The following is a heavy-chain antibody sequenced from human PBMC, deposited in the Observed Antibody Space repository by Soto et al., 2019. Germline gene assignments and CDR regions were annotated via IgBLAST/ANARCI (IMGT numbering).Heavy chain of an antibody. J-gene: IGHJ4*02. CDR2: IIPSLGTA. CDR3: ASLDGSREDY. Sequence: QVQLLQSGAEVKKPGSSVKVSCKTSGGTFYSYAVHWVRQAPGQGLEWMGGIIPSLGTADYPQKFQGRLTITADDFAGTAFLEMGRLQFDDTAVYYWASLDGSREDYWCQGRLVAVSS. V-gene: IGHV1-69*01. CDR1: GGTFYSYA.